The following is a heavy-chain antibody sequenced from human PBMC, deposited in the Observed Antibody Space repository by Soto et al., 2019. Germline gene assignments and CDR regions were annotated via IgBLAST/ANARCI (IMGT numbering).Heavy chain of an antibody. J-gene: IGHJ6*02. CDR2: ISYDGSNK. Sequence: GGSLRLSCAASGFTFSSYAMHWVRQAPGKGLEWVAVISYDGSNKYYADSVKGRFTISRDNSKNTLYLQMNSLRAEDTAVYYCARVIAHIAVAGDENYYYGMDVWGQGTTVTVSS. CDR3: ARVIAHIAVAGDENYYYGMDV. V-gene: IGHV3-30-3*01. D-gene: IGHD6-19*01. CDR1: GFTFSSYA.